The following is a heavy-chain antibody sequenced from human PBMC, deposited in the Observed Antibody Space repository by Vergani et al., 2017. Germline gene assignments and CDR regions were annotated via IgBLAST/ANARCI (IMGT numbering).Heavy chain of an antibody. CDR3: ARSVTPSYTVTTTGYYYYYMDV. D-gene: IGHD4-11*01. CDR1: GGTFSSYT. J-gene: IGHJ6*03. V-gene: IGHV1-69*02. Sequence: QVQLVQSGAEVKKPGSSVKVSCKASGGTFSSYTISWVRQAPGQGLEWMGRIIPILGIANYAQKFQGRVTITADKSTSTAYMELSSLRSEDTAVYYCARSVTPSYTVTTTGYYYYYMDVWGKGTTVTVSS. CDR2: IIPILGIA.